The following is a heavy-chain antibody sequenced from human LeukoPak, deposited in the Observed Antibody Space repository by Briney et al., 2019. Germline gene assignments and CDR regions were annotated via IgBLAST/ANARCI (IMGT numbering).Heavy chain of an antibody. D-gene: IGHD3-3*01. CDR2: ISSSGSTI. J-gene: IGHJ4*02. CDR1: GFTFSDYY. Sequence: PGGSLRLSCAASGFTFSDYYMSWIRQAPGKGLEWVSYISSSGSTIYYADSVKGRFTIPRDNAENSLYLQMNSLRAEDTAVYYCARDGPLRFLEWFLDYWGQGTLVTASS. CDR3: ARDGPLRFLEWFLDY. V-gene: IGHV3-11*01.